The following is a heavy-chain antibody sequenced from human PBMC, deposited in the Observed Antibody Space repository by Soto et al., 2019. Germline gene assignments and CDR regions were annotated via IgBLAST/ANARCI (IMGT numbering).Heavy chain of an antibody. Sequence: QIQLVQSGAEMKKPGSSVKVSCKASGGTFSTYVINWVRQAPGQGLEWVGGFIPVSNRPSYAQKLQGRVTISADESSRTAYMELSSLRSDDTAVYYCTKALPMLRVFNSWGRGTLVTLSS. J-gene: IGHJ4*02. D-gene: IGHD2-8*01. V-gene: IGHV1-69*01. CDR3: TKALPMLRVFNS. CDR1: GGTFSTYV. CDR2: FIPVSNRP.